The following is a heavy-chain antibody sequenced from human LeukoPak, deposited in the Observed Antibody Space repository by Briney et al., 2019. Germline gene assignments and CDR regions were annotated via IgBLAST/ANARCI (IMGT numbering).Heavy chain of an antibody. Sequence: TGGSLRLPCAASGFTVSSNYMSWVRQAPGKGLEWVSVIYSGGSTYYADSVKGRFTISRDNSKNTLYLQMNSLRAEDTAVYYCSGDSSGYYPYYFDYWGQGTLVTVSS. CDR2: IYSGGST. D-gene: IGHD3-22*01. CDR1: GFTVSSNY. CDR3: SGDSSGYYPYYFDY. J-gene: IGHJ4*02. V-gene: IGHV3-66*01.